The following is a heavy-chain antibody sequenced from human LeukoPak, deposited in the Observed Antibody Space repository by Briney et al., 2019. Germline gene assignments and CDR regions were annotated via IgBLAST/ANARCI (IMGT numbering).Heavy chain of an antibody. V-gene: IGHV4-39*01. D-gene: IGHD2-2*01. CDR1: GGSISGSSYY. Sequence: SETLSLTCTVSGGSISGSSYYWGWIRQPPGQGLEWIGSIYYSGSTYYNPSLKSRVTISVDTSKNQFSLKLSSVTAADTAVYYCARPPGFSTSFWDWGQGTLVTVSS. J-gene: IGHJ4*02. CDR3: ARPPGFSTSFWD. CDR2: IYYSGST.